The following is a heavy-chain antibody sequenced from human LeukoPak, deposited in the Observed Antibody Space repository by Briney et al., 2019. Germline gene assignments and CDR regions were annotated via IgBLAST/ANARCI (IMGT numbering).Heavy chain of an antibody. V-gene: IGHV4-59*01. CDR2: IYYSGST. CDR1: GGTISSYY. J-gene: IGHJ4*02. Sequence: SETLSLTSTASGGTISSYYWSWIRHPPGKGLKWIAYIYYSGSTNYNPSLKSRVTISVDTSKNQFSLKLSSVTAADTAVYYCARFTTGEYYFDYWGQGTLVTVSS. D-gene: IGHD4-17*01. CDR3: ARFTTGEYYFDY.